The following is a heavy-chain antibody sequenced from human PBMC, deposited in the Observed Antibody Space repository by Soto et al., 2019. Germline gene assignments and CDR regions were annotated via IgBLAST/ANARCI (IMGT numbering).Heavy chain of an antibody. CDR3: ARDLSGDTTPYFDL. J-gene: IGHJ4*02. CDR1: GFAFSSYW. CDR2: IYNDGSRT. V-gene: IGHV3-74*01. Sequence: EEQLVEAGGCLVQPGGSLRLSCEDSGFAFSSYWMHWVRQTPGQGPVWVSRIYNDGSRTAYADSVKGRFTISRDNAKNTMYLQMSSLTVEDTAVYYCARDLSGDTTPYFDLWGQGTLVTVSS. D-gene: IGHD1-1*01.